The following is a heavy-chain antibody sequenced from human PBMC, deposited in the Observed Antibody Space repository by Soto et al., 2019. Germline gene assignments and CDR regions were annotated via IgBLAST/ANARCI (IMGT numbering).Heavy chain of an antibody. CDR2: ISSDGNNK. V-gene: IGHV3-30*03. CDR1: GFTFSTYD. CDR3: ARVSLTGTNWFDP. Sequence: VQLVESGGGVVQPGRSLRLSCAASGFTFSTYDIHWVRQAPGKGLEWVAVISSDGNNKYYADSVKGRFSISRDNSKNMLYLQMNSLRAEDTAVYYCARVSLTGTNWFDPWGQGTLVTVSS. D-gene: IGHD1-20*01. J-gene: IGHJ5*02.